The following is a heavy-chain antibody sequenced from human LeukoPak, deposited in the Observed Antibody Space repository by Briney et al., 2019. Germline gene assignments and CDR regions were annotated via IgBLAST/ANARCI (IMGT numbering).Heavy chain of an antibody. CDR2: IKQDGSEK. Sequence: GGSLRLSCAASGFTFSSYWMSWVRQAPGKGLEGVANIKQDGSEKYYVDSVKGRFTISRDNAKNSLYLQMNSLRAEDTAVYYCARDLGAGYFDYWGQGTLVTVSS. CDR1: GFTFSSYW. D-gene: IGHD6-19*01. J-gene: IGHJ4*02. CDR3: ARDLGAGYFDY. V-gene: IGHV3-7*01.